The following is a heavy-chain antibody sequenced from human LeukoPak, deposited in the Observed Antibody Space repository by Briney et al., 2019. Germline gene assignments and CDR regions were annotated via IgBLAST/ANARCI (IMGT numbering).Heavy chain of an antibody. D-gene: IGHD3-16*01. Sequence: GGSLRLSCAVSGFTSSGDWMHWVRQAPGKGLVWVTRSKNDGSSTSYADSVKGRFTISRDNAKNTLYLQMNSLRAEDTAVYYCARELPRIGGQTDASDIWGQGTMVTVS. CDR3: ARELPRIGGQTDASDI. J-gene: IGHJ3*02. CDR2: SKNDGSST. V-gene: IGHV3-74*01. CDR1: GFTSSGDW.